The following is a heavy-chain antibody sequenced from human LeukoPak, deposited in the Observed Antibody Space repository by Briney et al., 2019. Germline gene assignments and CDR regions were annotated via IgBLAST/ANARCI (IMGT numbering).Heavy chain of an antibody. CDR3: AGARARIAAAGRSYFDY. D-gene: IGHD6-13*01. J-gene: IGHJ4*02. CDR2: IYYSGST. Sequence: SETLSLTCTVSGGSISSGSYYWGWIRQPPGKGREWIGSIYYSGSTYYNPSLKSRVTISVDTSKNQFSLKLSSVTAADTAVYYCAGARARIAAAGRSYFDYWGQGTLVTVS. V-gene: IGHV4-39*07. CDR1: GGSISSGSYY.